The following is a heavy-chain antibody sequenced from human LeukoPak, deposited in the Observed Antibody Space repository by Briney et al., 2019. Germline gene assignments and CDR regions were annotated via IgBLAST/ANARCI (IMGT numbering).Heavy chain of an antibody. CDR3: ARDLSLWGSYRYFGY. Sequence: ASVKVSCKASGHNFTGYYMQWVRQAPGKGLEWMGWINLNSGGTNYAQKLQGRVTMTTDTSTSTAYMELSSLRSDDTALYYCARDLSLWGSYRYFGYWGQGTLVTVSS. J-gene: IGHJ4*02. V-gene: IGHV1-2*02. D-gene: IGHD3-16*02. CDR2: INLNSGGT. CDR1: GHNFTGYY.